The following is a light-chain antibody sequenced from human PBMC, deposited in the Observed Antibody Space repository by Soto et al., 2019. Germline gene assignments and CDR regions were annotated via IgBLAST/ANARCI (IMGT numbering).Light chain of an antibody. J-gene: IGLJ1*01. CDR3: QSYDRSLSGVV. CDR2: GNS. Sequence: QSVLTQPPSVSGAPGQRVTISCTGSSSNIGAGYDVHWYQQLPGTAPKLLIYGNSNRPSGVPDRFSGSKSGTSASLAITGLQAEDEADYYRQSYDRSLSGVVFGTGTKLTVL. CDR1: SSNIGAGYD. V-gene: IGLV1-40*01.